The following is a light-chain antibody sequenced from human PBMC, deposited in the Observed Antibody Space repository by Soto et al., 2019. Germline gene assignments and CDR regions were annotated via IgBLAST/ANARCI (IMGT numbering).Light chain of an antibody. CDR2: DAS. CDR3: QQYAKAPLT. Sequence: EVVLTQSPATLSLAPGERATLSCRASQSVSSYLAWYQQKPGQAPRLLIYDASNRATGVPDRFSASGSGTDFTLTISRLEPEDFAVYYCQQYAKAPLTFGQGTKVDIK. V-gene: IGKV3-11*01. CDR1: QSVSSY. J-gene: IGKJ1*01.